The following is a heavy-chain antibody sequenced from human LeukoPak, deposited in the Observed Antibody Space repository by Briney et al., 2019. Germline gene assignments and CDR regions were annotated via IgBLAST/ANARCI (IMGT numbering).Heavy chain of an antibody. CDR2: INYSGST. D-gene: IGHD3-10*01. CDR1: GGSVSSTTYY. CDR3: ARYVVYGSGKYYFDY. V-gene: IGHV4-39*01. Sequence: SETLSLTCTVSGGSVSSTTYYWSWIRQPPGKGLEWIASINYSGSTYYNPSLKSRVTISVDTSENQFSLKLSSVTAEDTAVYYCARYVVYGSGKYYFDYWGQGTLVTVSS. J-gene: IGHJ4*02.